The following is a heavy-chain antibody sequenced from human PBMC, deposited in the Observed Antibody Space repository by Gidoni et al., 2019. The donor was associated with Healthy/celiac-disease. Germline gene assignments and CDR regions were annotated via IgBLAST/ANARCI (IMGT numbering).Heavy chain of an antibody. CDR2: ISYDGSNK. J-gene: IGHJ4*02. CDR3: ARDPSDHNWNYGGGFDY. CDR1: GFTFSSYA. V-gene: IGHV3-30-3*01. D-gene: IGHD1-7*01. Sequence: QVQLVESGGGVVQPGRFLRLSCAASGFTFSSYAMHWVRQAPGKGLEWVAVISYDGSNKYYADSVKGRFTISRDNSKNTLYLQMNSLRAEDTAVYYCARDPSDHNWNYGGGFDYWGQGTLVTVSS.